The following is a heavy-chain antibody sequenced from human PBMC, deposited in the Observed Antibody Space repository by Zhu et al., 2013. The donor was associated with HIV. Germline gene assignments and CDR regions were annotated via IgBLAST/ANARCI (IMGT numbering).Heavy chain of an antibody. CDR2: IRPYNGDT. Sequence: QLLQSGTQVSLKTGASVKLSCKASGYNFNSYYIHWVRQAPGQGLEWMGWIRPYNGDTNYAQKFKGRVTMTTDTSTTTAYMELRSLRSDDTAVYYCARSRTLEEAEYFQHWGQGTLVIVSS. CDR3: ARSRTLEEAEYFQH. CDR1: GYNFNSYY. J-gene: IGHJ1*01. V-gene: IGHV1-18*01. D-gene: IGHD1-1*01.